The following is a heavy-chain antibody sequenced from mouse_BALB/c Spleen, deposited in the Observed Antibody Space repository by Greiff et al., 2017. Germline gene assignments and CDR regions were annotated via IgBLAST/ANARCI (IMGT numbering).Heavy chain of an antibody. CDR1: GFTFSNYW. CDR2: IRLKSNNYAT. J-gene: IGHJ3*01. CDR3: TRRKNDGYYAWFAY. D-gene: IGHD2-3*01. V-gene: IGHV6-6*02. Sequence: EVKLMESGGGLVQPGGSMKLSCVASGFTFSNYWMNWVRQSPEKGLEWVAEIRLKSNNYATHYAESVKGRFTISRDDSKSSVYLQMNNLRAEDTGIYYCTRRKNDGYYAWFAYWGQGTLVTVSA.